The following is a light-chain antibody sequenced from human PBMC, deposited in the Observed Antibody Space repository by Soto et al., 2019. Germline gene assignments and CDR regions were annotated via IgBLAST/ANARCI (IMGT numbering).Light chain of an antibody. J-gene: IGKJ1*01. Sequence: EIVLTQAPGTLSLSPGERATLSCRASQTIINNYLAWYQQKPGQAPRLLIHDASSRATGIPDRFSGSGSGTDFTLTISRLEPEDSAVYYCQQCATPPLTFGQGTKVEIK. CDR3: QQCATPPLT. CDR2: DAS. CDR1: QTIINNY. V-gene: IGKV3-20*01.